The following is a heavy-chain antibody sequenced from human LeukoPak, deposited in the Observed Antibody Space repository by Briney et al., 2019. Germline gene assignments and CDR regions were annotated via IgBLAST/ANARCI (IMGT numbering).Heavy chain of an antibody. D-gene: IGHD5-24*01. CDR2: INHSGST. Sequence: SETLSLTCTVSGGSIRSSYYYWGWIRQPPGKGLEWIGEINHSGSTNYNPSLKSRVTISVDTSKNQFSLKLSSVTAADTAVYYCARGDGYFDYWGQGTLVTVSS. CDR3: ARGDGYFDY. V-gene: IGHV4-39*07. CDR1: GGSIRSSYYY. J-gene: IGHJ4*02.